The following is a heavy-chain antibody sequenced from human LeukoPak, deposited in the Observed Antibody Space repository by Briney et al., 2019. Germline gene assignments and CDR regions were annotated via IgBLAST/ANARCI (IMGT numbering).Heavy chain of an antibody. CDR2: ISSGGSII. J-gene: IGHJ4*02. CDR3: ASTVVITYYFDY. CDR1: GFIFSDYY. V-gene: IGHV3-11*04. D-gene: IGHD3-22*01. Sequence: PGGSLRLSCAASGFIFSDYYMSWIRQAPGKGLEWISYISSGGSIIDYADSVKGRFTVSRDNAKNSLYLQMNSLRAEDTAVYYCASTVVITYYFDYWGQGTLVTVSS.